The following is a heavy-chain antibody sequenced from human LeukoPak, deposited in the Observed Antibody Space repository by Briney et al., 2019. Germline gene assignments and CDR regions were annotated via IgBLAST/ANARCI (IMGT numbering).Heavy chain of an antibody. Sequence: SVKVSCKASGYTFSNYGISWVRQAPGQGLEWMGRIIPIFGIANYAQKFQGRVTITADKSTSTAYMELSSLRSEDTAVYYCARTTIDDYYDSSGYDYWGQGTLVTVSS. V-gene: IGHV1-69*04. CDR3: ARTTIDDYYDSSGYDY. CDR1: GYTFSNYG. CDR2: IIPIFGIA. J-gene: IGHJ4*02. D-gene: IGHD3-22*01.